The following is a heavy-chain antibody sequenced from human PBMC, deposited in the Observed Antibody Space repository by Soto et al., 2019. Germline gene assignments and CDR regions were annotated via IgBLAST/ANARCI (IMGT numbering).Heavy chain of an antibody. CDR2: ISSSGSTI. D-gene: IGHD3-3*01. J-gene: IGHJ5*02. CDR3: AREYYDFWSGYLYGWFDP. CDR1: GFTFSDYY. V-gene: IGHV3-11*04. Sequence: GGSLRLSCAASGFTFSDYYMSWIRQAPGKGLEWVSYISSSGSTIYYADSVKGRFTISRDNAKNSLYLQMNSLRAEDTAVYYCAREYYDFWSGYLYGWFDPWGQGTLVTVSS.